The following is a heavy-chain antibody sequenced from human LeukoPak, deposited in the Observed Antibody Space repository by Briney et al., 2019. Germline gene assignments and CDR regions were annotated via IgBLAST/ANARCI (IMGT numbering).Heavy chain of an antibody. CDR1: GGSFSGYY. V-gene: IGHV4-34*01. CDR3: ARGGYDYVWGSYRSGWFDY. D-gene: IGHD3-16*02. CDR2: INHSGST. J-gene: IGHJ4*02. Sequence: PSETLSLTCAVYGGSFSGYYWSWIRQPPGKGLEWIGEINHSGSTNYNPSLKSRVTISVDTSKNQFSLKLSSVTAADTAVYYCARGGYDYVWGSYRSGWFDYWGQGTLVTVSS.